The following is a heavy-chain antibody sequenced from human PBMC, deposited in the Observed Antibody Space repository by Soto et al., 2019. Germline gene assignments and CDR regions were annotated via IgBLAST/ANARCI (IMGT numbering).Heavy chain of an antibody. CDR3: ARLSERYYDVDV. Sequence: GASVKVSCKASGGTFSSYTISWVRQAPGQGLEWMGRIIPILGIANYAQKFQGRVTITADKSTSTAYMELSSLRSEDTAVYYCARLSERYYDVDVWGRGTTVTVSS. D-gene: IGHD3-3*02. J-gene: IGHJ6*02. CDR1: GGTFSSYT. CDR2: IIPILGIA. V-gene: IGHV1-69*02.